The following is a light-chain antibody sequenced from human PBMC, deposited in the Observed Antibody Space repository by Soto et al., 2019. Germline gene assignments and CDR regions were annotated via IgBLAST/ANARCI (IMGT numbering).Light chain of an antibody. J-gene: IGKJ1*01. V-gene: IGKV3-20*01. Sequence: EIVFTQSPGTLSLSPGERARLSCSASQSVSSSCLAWYQQKPGQAPRLLIYGASSRATGIPDRFSGSGSGTDFTLTISRLEPEDFAVYYCQQYGSASWTFGQGTKWIS. CDR2: GAS. CDR3: QQYGSASWT. CDR1: QSVSSSC.